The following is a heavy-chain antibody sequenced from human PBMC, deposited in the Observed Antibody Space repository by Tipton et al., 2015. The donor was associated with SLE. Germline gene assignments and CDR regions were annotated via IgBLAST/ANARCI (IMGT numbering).Heavy chain of an antibody. D-gene: IGHD5-18*01. CDR2: INHSGST. V-gene: IGHV4-34*01. Sequence: TLSLTCTVSGGSISSYYWSWIRQPPGKGLEWIGEINHSGSTNYNPSLKSQVTISVDTSKNQFSLKLSSVTAADTAVYYCAREAQPGAFDIWGQGTMVTVSS. J-gene: IGHJ3*02. CDR1: GGSISSYY. CDR3: AREAQPGAFDI.